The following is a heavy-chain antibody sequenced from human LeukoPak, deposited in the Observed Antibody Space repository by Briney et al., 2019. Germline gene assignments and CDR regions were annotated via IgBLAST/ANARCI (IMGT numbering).Heavy chain of an antibody. CDR1: GGSISSGRYY. Sequence: SQTLSLTCTVPGGSISSGRYYWNWIRQPAGKGLEWIERLYTSGGTYYNPALKSRVTISVDTSKNQFSLKLSSVTAADTAVYYCARHDTTYTTYGYYYMDVWGKGTTVTVSS. CDR2: LYTSGGT. V-gene: IGHV4-61*02. CDR3: ARHDTTYTTYGYYYMDV. J-gene: IGHJ6*03. D-gene: IGHD2-2*02.